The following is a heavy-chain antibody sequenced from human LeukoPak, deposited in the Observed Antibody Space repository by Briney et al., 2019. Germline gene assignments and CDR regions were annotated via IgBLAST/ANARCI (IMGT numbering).Heavy chain of an antibody. D-gene: IGHD6-19*01. V-gene: IGHV4-34*01. CDR1: GGSFSGYY. J-gene: IGHJ4*02. Sequence: PSETLSLTCAVYGGSFSGYYWSWIRQPPGKGLEWIGEINHSGSTNYNPSLKSRVTISVDTSKNQFSLKLSSVTAADTAVYYCARVRGAIAVAASRGTYYFDYWGQGTLVTVSS. CDR2: INHSGST. CDR3: ARVRGAIAVAASRGTYYFDY.